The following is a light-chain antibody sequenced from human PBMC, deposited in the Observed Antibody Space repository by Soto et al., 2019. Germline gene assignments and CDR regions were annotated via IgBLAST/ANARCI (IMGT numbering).Light chain of an antibody. V-gene: IGLV3-21*02. CDR3: AAWDDSLNAL. Sequence: SYELTQPPSVAGAPGQTARITCGGDNIGSKNLHWYQQRPGQAPVLVVYDDSVRPSGIPERFSGANSGNTATLTISGLQPEDEADYYCAAWDDSLNALFGTGTKLTVL. J-gene: IGLJ1*01. CDR1: NIGSKN. CDR2: DDS.